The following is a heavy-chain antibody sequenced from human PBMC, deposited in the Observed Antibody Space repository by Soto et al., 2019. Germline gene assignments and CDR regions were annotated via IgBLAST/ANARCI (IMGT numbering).Heavy chain of an antibody. D-gene: IGHD5-12*01. CDR1: GGSINTFY. V-gene: IGHV4-4*07. J-gene: IGHJ4*02. CDR2: IFSSGST. CDR3: AREGSYSAYNFAHGIQLWSFDF. Sequence: SETLSLTCTVSGGSINTFYWSWVRQPAGKGLEWIGRIFSSGSTSFNPALESRVAMSVDTSKNHFSLNLSSVTAADMAVYYCAREGSYSAYNFAHGIQLWSFDFWGQGALVTVSS.